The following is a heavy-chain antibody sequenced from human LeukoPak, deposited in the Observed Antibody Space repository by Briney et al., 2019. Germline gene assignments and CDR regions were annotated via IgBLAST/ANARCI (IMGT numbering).Heavy chain of an antibody. J-gene: IGHJ3*02. CDR2: IYYSGST. Sequence: SETLSLTCTVSGGSISSSSYYWGWTRQPPGKGREWIGSIYYSGSTYYNPSLKSRVTISVDTSKNQFSLKLSSVTAADTAVYYCARREWELPGTFDIWGQGTMVTVSS. CDR1: GGSISSSSYY. D-gene: IGHD1-26*01. CDR3: ARREWELPGTFDI. V-gene: IGHV4-39*01.